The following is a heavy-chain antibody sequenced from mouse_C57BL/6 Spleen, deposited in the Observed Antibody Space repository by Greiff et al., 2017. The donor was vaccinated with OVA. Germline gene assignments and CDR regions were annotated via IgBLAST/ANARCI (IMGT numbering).Heavy chain of an antibody. D-gene: IGHD2-3*01. J-gene: IGHJ4*01. Sequence: VKLVESGPGLVQPSQSLSITCTVSGFSLTSYGVHWVRQSPGKGLEWLGVIWSGGSTDYNAAFISRLSISKDNSKSQVFFKMNSLQADDTAIYYCARAIYDGSHYYAMDYWGQGTSVTVSS. CDR2: IWSGGST. V-gene: IGHV2-2*01. CDR3: ARAIYDGSHYYAMDY. CDR1: GFSLTSYG.